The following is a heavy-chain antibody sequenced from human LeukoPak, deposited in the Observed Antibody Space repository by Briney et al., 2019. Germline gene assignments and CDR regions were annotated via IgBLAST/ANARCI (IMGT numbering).Heavy chain of an antibody. Sequence: SETLSLTCTVSGGSISSSSYYWGWIRQPPGKGLEWIGSIYYSGSTYYNPSLKSRVTISVDTSKNQFSLKLSSVTAADTAVYYCARVSYYDSSGYPYYFDYWGQGTLVTVSS. J-gene: IGHJ4*02. CDR3: ARVSYYDSSGYPYYFDY. D-gene: IGHD3-22*01. V-gene: IGHV4-39*07. CDR1: GGSISSSSYY. CDR2: IYYSGST.